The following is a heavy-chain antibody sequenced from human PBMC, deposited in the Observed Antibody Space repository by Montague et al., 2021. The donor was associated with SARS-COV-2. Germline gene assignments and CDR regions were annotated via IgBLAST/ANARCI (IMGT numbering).Heavy chain of an antibody. D-gene: IGHD3-10*01. Sequence: CAISGDSVSSNNAAWNWIRQSPSRGLEWLGRTNYRSKWHYDYAVSVKSRILIIPNTSENQFSLQLNSVTPEDTAVYYCARDARIGGTWPFSGYGMDVWGQGTTVTVSS. CDR2: TNYRSKWHY. J-gene: IGHJ6*02. CDR1: GDSVSSNNAA. V-gene: IGHV6-1*01. CDR3: ARDARIGGTWPFSGYGMDV.